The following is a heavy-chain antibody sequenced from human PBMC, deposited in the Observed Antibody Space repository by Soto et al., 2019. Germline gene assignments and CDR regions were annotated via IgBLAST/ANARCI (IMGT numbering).Heavy chain of an antibody. CDR2: IWYDGSNK. V-gene: IGHV3-33*01. CDR3: ARDVMVTAMVMWYFDL. D-gene: IGHD2-21*02. J-gene: IGHJ2*01. Sequence: QVQLVESGGGLVQPGRSLRLSCAASGFTFSSNGMHWVRQAPGKGLGWGAVIWYDGSNKYYADSVKGRFTISRDNSKNTLYLQMNSLRAEDTAVYYCARDVMVTAMVMWYFDLWGRGTLVTVSS. CDR1: GFTFSSNG.